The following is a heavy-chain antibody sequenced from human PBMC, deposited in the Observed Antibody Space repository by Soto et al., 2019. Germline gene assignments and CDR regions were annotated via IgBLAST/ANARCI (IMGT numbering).Heavy chain of an antibody. CDR3: ATEHGGYDSNHHYLLAV. CDR2: IWYDGSNK. D-gene: IGHD5-12*01. CDR1: GFTFSSYG. Sequence: PGGSLRLSCAASGFTFSSYGMHWVRQAPGKGLEWVAVIWYDGSNKYYADSVKGRFTISRDNSKNTLYLQMNSLRAEDTAVYYCATEHGGYDSNHHYLLAVWGQGTTVTVSS. J-gene: IGHJ6*02. V-gene: IGHV3-33*01.